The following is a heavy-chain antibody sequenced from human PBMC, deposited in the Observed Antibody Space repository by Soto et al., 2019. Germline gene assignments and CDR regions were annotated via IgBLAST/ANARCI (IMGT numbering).Heavy chain of an antibody. CDR1: GGSISSGAYY. CDR2: IYYSGST. J-gene: IGHJ3*02. V-gene: IGHV4-31*03. CDR3: ARDRLLERTFAI. Sequence: PSETLSLTCTVSGGSISSGAYYWNWIRQHPGKGLEWIGYIYYSGSTYYNPSLKSRVTISVDTSKNQFSLKLSSVTAADTAVYYCARDRLLERTFAIWGQGTMVTVS.